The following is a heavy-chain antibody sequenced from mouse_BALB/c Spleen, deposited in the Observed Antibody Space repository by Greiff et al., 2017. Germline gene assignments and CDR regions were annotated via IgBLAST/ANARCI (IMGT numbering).Heavy chain of an antibody. V-gene: IGHV5-4*02. CDR2: ISDGGSYT. CDR1: GFTFSDYY. CDR3: ASYYGSSPAY. Sequence: DVQLVESGGGLVKPGGSLKLSCAASGFTFSDYYMYWVRQTPEKRLEWVATISDGGSYTYYPDSVKGRFTISRDNAKNNLYLQMSSLKSEDTAMYYCASYYGSSPAYWGQGTLVTVSA. J-gene: IGHJ3*01. D-gene: IGHD1-1*01.